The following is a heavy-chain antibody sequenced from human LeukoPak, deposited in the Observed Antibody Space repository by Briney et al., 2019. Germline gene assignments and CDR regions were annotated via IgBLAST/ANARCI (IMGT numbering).Heavy chain of an antibody. Sequence: SETLSLTCTVSGGSVSSGTYYWTWIRQPPGKGLEWIAYISYNENTNYNPSLKSRLTISLDTSSNQFSLRLSSVTAANTAVYYCAREASLVRGIFITRYGLDVWGRGTTVTVSS. D-gene: IGHD3-10*01. V-gene: IGHV4-61*01. CDR1: GGSVSSGTYY. J-gene: IGHJ6*04. CDR2: ISYNENT. CDR3: AREASLVRGIFITRYGLDV.